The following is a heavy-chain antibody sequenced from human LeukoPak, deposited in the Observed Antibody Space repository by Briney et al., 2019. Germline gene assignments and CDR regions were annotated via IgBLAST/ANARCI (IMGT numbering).Heavy chain of an antibody. D-gene: IGHD6-19*01. V-gene: IGHV4-39*01. CDR1: GGSISSSIYY. CDR2: IYYSGRT. Sequence: PSETLSLTCTVSGGSISSSIYYWGWIRQPPGKGLEWIGSIYYSGRTYYNPSLKSRVTISVDTSKNQFSLKLSSVTAADTAVYYCARAGSGWYGGGDYWGQGTLVTVSS. CDR3: ARAGSGWYGGGDY. J-gene: IGHJ4*02.